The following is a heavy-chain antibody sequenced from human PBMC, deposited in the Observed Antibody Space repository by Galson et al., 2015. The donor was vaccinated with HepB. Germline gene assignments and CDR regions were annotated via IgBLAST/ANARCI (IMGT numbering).Heavy chain of an antibody. CDR1: GGTFTSNA. V-gene: IGHV1-69*13. CDR2: INPRFAIP. Sequence: SVKVSCKASGGTFTSNAVSWLRQAPGQGLEWLGGINPRFAIPKSAEKFQGRLTISADESTHTVYMELSNLVFEDTATYYCARGYRSGTAWFFYSMDVWGNGTRVIVSS. CDR3: ARGYRSGTAWFFYSMDV. J-gene: IGHJ6*03. D-gene: IGHD2-15*01.